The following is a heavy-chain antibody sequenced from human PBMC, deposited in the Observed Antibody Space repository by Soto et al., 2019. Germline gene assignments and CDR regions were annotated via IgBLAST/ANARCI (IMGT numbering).Heavy chain of an antibody. CDR1: GYTFTSYG. D-gene: IGHD4-17*01. CDR2: ISAYNGNT. V-gene: IGHV1-18*04. Sequence: GASVKVSCKASGYTFTSYGISWVRQAPGQGLEWMGWISAYNGNTNYAQKLQGRVTMTTDTSTSTAYMELRSLRSDDTAVYYCARGSPTVTTDYYYGMDVWGQGTTVTVSS. J-gene: IGHJ6*02. CDR3: ARGSPTVTTDYYYGMDV.